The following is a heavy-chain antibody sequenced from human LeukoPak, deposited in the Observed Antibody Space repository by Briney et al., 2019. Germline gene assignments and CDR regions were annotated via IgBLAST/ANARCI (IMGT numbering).Heavy chain of an antibody. CDR3: ARDARVVIDY. Sequence: GGSLRLSCAASGFTFSSYWMSWVRQAPGKGLEWVANMNLNGGEKYYVDSVKGRFTISRDNAKNPLYLLMNSLRAEDTAVYYCARDARVVIDYWGQGTLVTVSS. V-gene: IGHV3-7*01. CDR2: MNLNGGEK. CDR1: GFTFSSYW. D-gene: IGHD2-15*01. J-gene: IGHJ4*02.